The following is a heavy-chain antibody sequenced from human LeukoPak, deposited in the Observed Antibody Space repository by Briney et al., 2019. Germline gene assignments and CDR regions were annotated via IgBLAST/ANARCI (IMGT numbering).Heavy chain of an antibody. CDR1: GYTFTGYY. Sequence: ASVKVSCKASGYTFTGYYMHWVRQAPGQGLEWMGWINPNSGGTNYAQKFQGRVTMTRDTSISTAYMELSRLRSDDTAVYYCARGGGYCSGGSCYDAFDIWGKGTTVTVS. CDR2: INPNSGGT. J-gene: IGHJ3*02. CDR3: ARGGGYCSGGSCYDAFDI. D-gene: IGHD2-15*01. V-gene: IGHV1-2*02.